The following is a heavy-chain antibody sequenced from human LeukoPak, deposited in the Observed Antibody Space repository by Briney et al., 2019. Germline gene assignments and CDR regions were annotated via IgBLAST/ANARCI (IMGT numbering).Heavy chain of an antibody. J-gene: IGHJ1*01. D-gene: IGHD6-13*01. V-gene: IGHV4-34*01. CDR3: ARTRSIAAAGGEYFQH. Sequence: SETLSLTCAVHGGSFSGYYWSWIRQPPGKGLEWIGEINHSGSTNYNPSLKSRVTISVDTSKNQFSLKLSSVTAADTAVYYCARTRSIAAAGGEYFQHWGQGTLVTVPS. CDR1: GGSFSGYY. CDR2: INHSGST.